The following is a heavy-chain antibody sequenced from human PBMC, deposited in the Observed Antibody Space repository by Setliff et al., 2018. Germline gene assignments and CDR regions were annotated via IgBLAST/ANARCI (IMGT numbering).Heavy chain of an antibody. CDR3: AREAPGYAFDN. CDR2: IYYSGST. V-gene: IGHV4-30-4*08. CDR1: GGSISSGDYY. Sequence: PSETLSLTCTVSGGSISSGDYYWSWIRQPPGKGLEWIGYIYYSGSTYYNPSLKSRVTISVDTSKNQFSLKLSSVTAADTAVYYCAREAPGYAFDNWGQGTMVTVSS. D-gene: IGHD1-1*01. J-gene: IGHJ3*02.